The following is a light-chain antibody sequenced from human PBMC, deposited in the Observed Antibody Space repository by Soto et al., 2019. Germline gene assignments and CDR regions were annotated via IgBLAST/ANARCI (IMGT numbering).Light chain of an antibody. CDR2: GNS. CDR3: QSYDSSLSVR. J-gene: IGLJ2*01. V-gene: IGLV1-40*01. CDR1: SSNIGAGYD. Sequence: QSVLTQPPSVSGAPGQRVTISCNGSSSNIGAGYDVHWYQQLPGTAPKLLIYGNSNRPSGVPDRFSGSKSGTSASLAITGLQAEDEADYYCQSYDSSLSVRFGGGTKLTVL.